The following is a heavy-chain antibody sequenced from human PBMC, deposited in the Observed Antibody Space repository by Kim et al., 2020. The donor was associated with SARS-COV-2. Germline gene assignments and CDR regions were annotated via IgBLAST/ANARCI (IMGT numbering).Heavy chain of an antibody. Sequence: ASVKVSCKASGYTFTSYAMHWVRQAPGQRLEWMGWINAGNGNTKYSQKFQGRVTIIRDTSASTAYMELSSLRSEDTAVYYCAREPGIAAAGTPGDAFDIWGQGTMVTVSS. J-gene: IGHJ3*02. CDR1: GYTFTSYA. V-gene: IGHV1-3*01. CDR2: INAGNGNT. D-gene: IGHD6-13*01. CDR3: AREPGIAAAGTPGDAFDI.